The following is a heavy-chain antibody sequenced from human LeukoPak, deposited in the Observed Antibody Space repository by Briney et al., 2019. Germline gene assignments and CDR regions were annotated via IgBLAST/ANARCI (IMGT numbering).Heavy chain of an antibody. Sequence: SETLSLICTVSGASISSYFWSWIRQPPGKGLEWIGYIYYSGNTSSNPSLKSRVTILVDTSKNQFSLRLNSVTAADTAVYYCARVVGHDYYMDVWGKGTTVTVSS. CDR1: GASISSYF. CDR2: IYYSGNT. CDR3: ARVVGHDYYMDV. D-gene: IGHD2-15*01. V-gene: IGHV4-59*01. J-gene: IGHJ6*03.